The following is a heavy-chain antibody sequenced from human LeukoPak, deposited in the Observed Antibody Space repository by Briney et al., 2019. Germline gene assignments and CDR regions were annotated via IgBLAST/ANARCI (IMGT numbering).Heavy chain of an antibody. V-gene: IGHV1-24*01. CDR1: GCTLTELS. D-gene: IGHD2-15*01. CDR2: FDPEDGET. CDR3: ATGVVVAAKSGFDY. Sequence: ASVKVSCKVSGCTLTELSMHWVRQAPGKGLEWMGGFDPEDGETIYAQKFQGRVTMTEDTSTDTAYMELSSLRSEDTAVYYCATGVVVAAKSGFDYWGQGTLVTVSS. J-gene: IGHJ4*02.